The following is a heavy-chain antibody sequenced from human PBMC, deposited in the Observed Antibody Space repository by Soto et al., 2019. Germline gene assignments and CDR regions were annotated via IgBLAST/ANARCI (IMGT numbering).Heavy chain of an antibody. CDR2: ISGSGGST. Sequence: EVQLLESGGGLVQPGGSLRLSCAASGFTFSSYAMSWVRQAPGKGLEWVSAISGSGGSTYYTDSVKGRFTISRDNSKNTLYLQMNSLRAEDTAVYYCAKHQTNYYYYYMDVWGKGITATVSS. V-gene: IGHV3-23*01. CDR3: AKHQTNYYYYYMDV. CDR1: GFTFSSYA. J-gene: IGHJ6*03.